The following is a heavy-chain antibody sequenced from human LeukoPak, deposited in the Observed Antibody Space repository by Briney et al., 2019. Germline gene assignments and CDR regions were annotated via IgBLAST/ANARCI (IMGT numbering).Heavy chain of an antibody. CDR3: STDPRLLIY. D-gene: IGHD2-8*01. CDR1: GLGFSDSY. J-gene: IGHJ4*01. V-gene: IGHV3-11*01. Sequence: PGGSLRLSCVVSGLGFSDSYMTWIRQTPGKGLEWLAYISGSGSDMYYADSVKGRFTISRDNAKNSLYLQMNSLRPDDTALYYCSTDPRLLIYWGHGTLVTVSS. CDR2: ISGSGSDM.